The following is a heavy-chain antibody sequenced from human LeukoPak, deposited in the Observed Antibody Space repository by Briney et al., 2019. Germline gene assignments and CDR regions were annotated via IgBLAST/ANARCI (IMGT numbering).Heavy chain of an antibody. Sequence: GGSLRLSCAASGFSFSYYWMSWVRQAPGKGLEWVANIKQDGSEKYYVDSVKGRFTISRDNAKNSLYLQMNSLRAEDTAVYYCARDNPPSYYDFWSGYSPFDYWGQGTLVTVSS. J-gene: IGHJ4*02. V-gene: IGHV3-7*01. D-gene: IGHD3-3*01. CDR2: IKQDGSEK. CDR1: GFSFSYYW. CDR3: ARDNPPSYYDFWSGYSPFDY.